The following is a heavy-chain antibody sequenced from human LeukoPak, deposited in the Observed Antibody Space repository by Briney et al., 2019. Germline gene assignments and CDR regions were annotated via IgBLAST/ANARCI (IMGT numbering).Heavy chain of an antibody. D-gene: IGHD2-2*01. CDR2: INHSGST. V-gene: IGHV4-39*07. CDR1: GGSINTSSYY. J-gene: IGHJ4*02. Sequence: SETLSLTCTVSGGSINTSSYYWGWIRQPPGKGLEWIGEINHSGSTNYNPSLKSRVTISVDTSKNQFSLKLSSVTAADTAVYYCARIKPLAGYCSSTSCYLSRYYFDYWGQGTLVTVSS. CDR3: ARIKPLAGYCSSTSCYLSRYYFDY.